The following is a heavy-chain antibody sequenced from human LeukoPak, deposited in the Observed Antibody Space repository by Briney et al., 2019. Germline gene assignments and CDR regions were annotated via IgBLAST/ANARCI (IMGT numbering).Heavy chain of an antibody. CDR2: INPNSGGT. CDR3: ARFSPLLWFGERQDDAFDI. Sequence: ASVKVSCKASGYTFASYDINWVRQATGQGLEWMGWINPNSGGTNYAQKFQGRVTMTRDTSISTAYMELSRLRSDDTAVYYCARFSPLLWFGERQDDAFDIWGQGTMVTVSS. CDR1: GYTFASYD. J-gene: IGHJ3*02. D-gene: IGHD3-10*01. V-gene: IGHV1-2*02.